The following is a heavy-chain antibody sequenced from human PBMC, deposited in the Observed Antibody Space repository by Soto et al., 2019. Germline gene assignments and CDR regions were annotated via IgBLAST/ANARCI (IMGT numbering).Heavy chain of an antibody. CDR3: ARGGGSFNL. Sequence: PGGSLRLSCAASGFTISTYWMTWVRQAPGKGLEWVAGIKEDGSEEKFMDSVKGRFTISRDNAKNSLYLQMNSLRAEDTAVYYCARGGGSFNLWGQGTPVTVSS. CDR2: IKEDGSEE. D-gene: IGHD2-15*01. V-gene: IGHV3-7*04. CDR1: GFTISTYW. J-gene: IGHJ4*02.